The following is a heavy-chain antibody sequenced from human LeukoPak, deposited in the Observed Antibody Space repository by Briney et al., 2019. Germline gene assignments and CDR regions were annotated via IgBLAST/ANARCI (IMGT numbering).Heavy chain of an antibody. D-gene: IGHD1-26*01. J-gene: IGHJ4*02. Sequence: GGSLRLSCAASGFTFSSYWTHWVRHVPGKGLVWVLRISTDGTTTIYADSVKGRFTISRENAKNTLYLQMNSLRAEDTAVYYCAREHRNVGATIDWWGQGTLVTVSS. CDR2: ISTDGTTT. CDR1: GFTFSSYW. CDR3: AREHRNVGATIDW. V-gene: IGHV3-74*01.